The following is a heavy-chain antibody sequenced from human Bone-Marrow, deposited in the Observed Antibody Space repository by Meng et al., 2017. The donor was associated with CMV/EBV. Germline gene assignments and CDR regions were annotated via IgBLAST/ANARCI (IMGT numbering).Heavy chain of an antibody. CDR2: ISYDGSNK. V-gene: IGHV3-30-3*01. CDR3: ARSSGNYDYGSYPYYFDY. J-gene: IGHJ4*02. Sequence: GESLKISCAASGFTFSSYAMHWVRQAPGKGLEWVAVISYDGSNKYYADSVKGRFTISRDNSKNTLYLQMNSLRAEDTAVYYCARSSGNYDYGSYPYYFDYWGQGKLVTVSS. CDR1: GFTFSSYA. D-gene: IGHD3-16*01.